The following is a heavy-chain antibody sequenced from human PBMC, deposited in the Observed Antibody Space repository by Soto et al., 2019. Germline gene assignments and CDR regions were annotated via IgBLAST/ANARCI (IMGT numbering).Heavy chain of an antibody. CDR3: ARQTADDFWSGYYSVWFDP. Sequence: SETLSLTCTVSGGSISSSSYYWGWIRQPPGKGLEWIGSIYYSGSTYYNPSLKSRVTISVDTSKNQFSLKLSSVTAADTAVYYCARQTADDFWSGYYSVWFDPWGQGTLVTSPQ. D-gene: IGHD3-3*01. CDR1: GGSISSSSYY. V-gene: IGHV4-39*01. CDR2: IYYSGST. J-gene: IGHJ5*02.